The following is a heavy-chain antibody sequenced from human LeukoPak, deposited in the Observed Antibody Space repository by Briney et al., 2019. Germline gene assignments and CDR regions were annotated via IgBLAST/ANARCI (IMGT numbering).Heavy chain of an antibody. CDR1: GFTFSSYW. CDR2: INTDGSST. J-gene: IGHJ4*02. D-gene: IGHD5-18*01. CDR3: ATGSGLWSPDH. Sequence: GGSLRLSCAASGFTFSSYWMHWVRQAPGKGLVWVSRINTDGSSTSYADSVKGRFTISRDNAKNRLYVQMNSLRAEDTAVYYCATGSGLWSPDHWGQGTLVTVSS. V-gene: IGHV3-74*01.